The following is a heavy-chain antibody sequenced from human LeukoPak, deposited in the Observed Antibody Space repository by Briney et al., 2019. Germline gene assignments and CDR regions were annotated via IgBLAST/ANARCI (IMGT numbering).Heavy chain of an antibody. J-gene: IGHJ4*02. CDR2: IYSSGST. Sequence: SETLSLTCAVSGGSLSSSSYYWGWIRQPPGKGLEWIGSIYSSGSTYYNPSLKSRVSISVDTSKNQFSLKLSSVTAADTAVYYCARQREAYGSGTYKGHWGQGTLVTVSS. D-gene: IGHD3-10*01. CDR1: GGSLSSSSYY. CDR3: ARQREAYGSGTYKGH. V-gene: IGHV4-39*01.